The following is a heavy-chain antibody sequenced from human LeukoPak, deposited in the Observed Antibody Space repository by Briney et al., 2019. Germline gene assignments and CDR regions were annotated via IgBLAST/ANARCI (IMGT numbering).Heavy chain of an antibody. D-gene: IGHD3-3*01. J-gene: IGHJ3*01. CDR2: IHTSGSN. CDR3: ARPSAAVHLGAFDH. CDR1: GVSISPYY. Sequence: SETLSLTCAVSGVSISPYYWAWIRQPPGKGLEWIGYIHTSGSNSQYPSLKSRVTISVDKSKNHFSLRLTSVTAADTAVYYCARPSAAVHLGAFDHWGQGTMVTVPS. V-gene: IGHV4-4*09.